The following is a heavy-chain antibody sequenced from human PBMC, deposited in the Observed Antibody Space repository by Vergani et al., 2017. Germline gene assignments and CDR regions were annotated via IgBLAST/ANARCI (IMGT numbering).Heavy chain of an antibody. CDR2: INPSGGST. V-gene: IGHV1-46*01. CDR3: STPQTVTTGGMEV. J-gene: IGHJ6*02. CDR1: GYTFTSYY. D-gene: IGHD4-17*01. Sequence: QVQLVQSGAEVKKPGASVKVSCKASGYTFTSYYMHWVRQAPGQGLEWVGIINPSGGSTSYAQKFQGRVTITRDTSTSTVYMELSSLRSEDTAVYYCSTPQTVTTGGMEVWVQGTTVIVSS.